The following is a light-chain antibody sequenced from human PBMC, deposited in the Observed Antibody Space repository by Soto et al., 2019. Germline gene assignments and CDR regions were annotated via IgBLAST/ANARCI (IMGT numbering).Light chain of an antibody. J-gene: IGKJ2*01. CDR2: DAS. V-gene: IGKV1-33*01. Sequence: DIQMTQSPSSLSASVGDRVTITCQASQDISTFLNWYHHRPGKAPKLLIYDASHLQSGVASRFSARGAGTDFTFTISSLQPEDVGTYYCQQYDTLSYNFGQGTKLGI. CDR1: QDISTF. CDR3: QQYDTLSYN.